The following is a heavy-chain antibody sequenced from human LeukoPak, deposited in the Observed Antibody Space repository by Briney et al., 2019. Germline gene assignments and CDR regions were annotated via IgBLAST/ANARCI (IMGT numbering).Heavy chain of an antibody. V-gene: IGHV1-46*01. J-gene: IGHJ4*02. CDR3: ARDFGEMPNY. CDR2: IDPSGGST. Sequence: ASVKVSCKASGYTFTRYYMHWVRQAPGQGLEWMGIIDPSGGSTSYAQNFQGGVTMTRDATASTVYLELSSLRSEDTAVYYCARDFGEMPNYWGQGTLVTVSS. D-gene: IGHD5-24*01. CDR1: GYTFTRYY.